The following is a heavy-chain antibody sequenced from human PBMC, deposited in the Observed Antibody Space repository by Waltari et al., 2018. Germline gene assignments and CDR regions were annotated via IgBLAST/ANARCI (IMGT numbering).Heavy chain of an antibody. D-gene: IGHD3-16*01. J-gene: IGHJ4*02. Sequence: EVQLLESGGGLVQPGGSLRLSCAASGFTFSTYAMSWVRQAPGKGLEWVSAISGSGYSTYYADSVKGRFTISRDNSKNTLYLQMNSLRAEDTAVYSCARVHSLGQYDSNGQESNFDHWGQGALVTVSS. CDR3: ARVHSLGQYDSNGQESNFDH. V-gene: IGHV3-23*01. CDR2: ISGSGYST. CDR1: GFTFSTYA.